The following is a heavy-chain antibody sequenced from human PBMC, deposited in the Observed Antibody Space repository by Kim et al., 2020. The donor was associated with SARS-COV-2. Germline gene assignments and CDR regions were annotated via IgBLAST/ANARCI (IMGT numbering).Heavy chain of an antibody. Sequence: ASVKVSCKASGYTFTSYGISWVRQAPGQGLEWMGWISAYNGNTNYAQKLQGRVTMTTDTSTSTAYMELRSLRSDDTAVYYCARDGDCSGGSCYPVWFDPWGQGTLVTVSS. CDR2: ISAYNGNT. V-gene: IGHV1-18*01. D-gene: IGHD2-15*01. J-gene: IGHJ5*02. CDR1: GYTFTSYG. CDR3: ARDGDCSGGSCYPVWFDP.